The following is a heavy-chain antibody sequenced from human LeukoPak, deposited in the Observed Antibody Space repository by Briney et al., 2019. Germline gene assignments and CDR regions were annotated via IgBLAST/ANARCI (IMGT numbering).Heavy chain of an antibody. CDR2: IYGSGST. CDR3: ARAASIAAPGDFDP. CDR1: GASIRSHY. V-gene: IGHV4-59*11. Sequence: PSETLSLTCTVSGASIRSHYWSWIRQPPGKGLERIGYIYGSGSTDYNPSLKSRVTISVDTSKNQFSLKLSSVTAADTAVYYCARAASIAAPGDFDPWGQGTLVTVSS. D-gene: IGHD6-13*01. J-gene: IGHJ5*02.